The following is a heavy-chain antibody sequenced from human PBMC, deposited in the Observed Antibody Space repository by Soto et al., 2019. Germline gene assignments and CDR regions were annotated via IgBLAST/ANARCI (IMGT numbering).Heavy chain of an antibody. Sequence: EVQLVESGGGLVKPGGSLRLSCAASGFTFSSYSMNWVRQAPGKGLEWVSSISSSSSYIYYADSVKGRFTISRDNAKNSLYLQMNSLRAEDTAVYYCARDGVVVVPAARFGNWFDPWGQGTLVTVSS. CDR2: ISSSSSYI. V-gene: IGHV3-21*01. CDR3: ARDGVVVVPAARFGNWFDP. D-gene: IGHD2-2*01. J-gene: IGHJ5*02. CDR1: GFTFSSYS.